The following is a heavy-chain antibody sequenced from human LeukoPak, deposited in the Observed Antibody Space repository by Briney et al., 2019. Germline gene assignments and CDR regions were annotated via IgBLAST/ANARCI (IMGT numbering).Heavy chain of an antibody. CDR2: IYSGGST. J-gene: IGHJ4*02. D-gene: IGHD4-17*01. Sequence: GGSLRLSCAASGFTVSSNYMSWVRQAPGKGLEWVSVIYSGGSTYYADSVKGRFTISRDNSKNTLYLQMNSLRAEDTAVYYCARDAFPVTTDFDNWGQGTLVTVSS. V-gene: IGHV3-66*01. CDR1: GFTVSSNY. CDR3: ARDAFPVTTDFDN.